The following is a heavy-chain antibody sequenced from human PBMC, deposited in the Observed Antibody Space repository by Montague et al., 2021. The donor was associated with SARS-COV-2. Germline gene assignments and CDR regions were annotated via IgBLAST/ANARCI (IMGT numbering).Heavy chain of an antibody. CDR1: GDSVNSNY. V-gene: IGHV4-59*02. CDR2: IFYSGST. Sequence: SETLSLTCSVSGDSVNSNYWSWVRQPPGKGLEWLGYIFYSGSTYNPSLNSRVTMSLDTSKNHCSLNLISVTAADTAVYYCAKASRGYGGDFDSWGQGTLVIVSS. CDR3: AKASRGYGGDFDS. J-gene: IGHJ4*02. D-gene: IGHD4-23*01.